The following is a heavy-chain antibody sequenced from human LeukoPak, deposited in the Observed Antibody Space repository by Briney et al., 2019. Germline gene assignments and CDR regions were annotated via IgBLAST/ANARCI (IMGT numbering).Heavy chain of an antibody. CDR2: IIPILGIA. Sequence: GASVKVSCKASGGTFSSYAISWVRQAPGQGLEWMGRIIPILGIANYAQKFQGRVTITADKSTSTAYMELSSLRSEDTAVYYCASGSGYMRYYYYMDVWGKGTAVTVSS. V-gene: IGHV1-69*04. D-gene: IGHD3-22*01. J-gene: IGHJ6*03. CDR3: ASGSGYMRYYYYMDV. CDR1: GGTFSSYA.